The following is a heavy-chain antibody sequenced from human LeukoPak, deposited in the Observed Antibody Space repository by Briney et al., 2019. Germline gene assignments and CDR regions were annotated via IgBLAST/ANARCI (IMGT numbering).Heavy chain of an antibody. J-gene: IGHJ4*02. D-gene: IGHD3-3*01. Sequence: GGSLRLSCAASGFTFSDYYMSWIRQAPGKGLEWVSYISSSGSTIYYADSVKGRFTISRDNAKNSLYLQMSSLRAEDTAVYYCARDWPDYDFWSGYPTTPSYYFDYWGQGTLVTVSS. CDR3: ARDWPDYDFWSGYPTTPSYYFDY. CDR2: ISSSGSTI. V-gene: IGHV3-11*01. CDR1: GFTFSDYY.